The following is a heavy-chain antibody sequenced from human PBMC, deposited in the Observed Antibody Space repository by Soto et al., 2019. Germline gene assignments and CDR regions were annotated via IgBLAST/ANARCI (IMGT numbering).Heavy chain of an antibody. CDR2: INAGNGNT. D-gene: IGHD6-19*01. V-gene: IGHV1-3*01. CDR3: ARDLGGWPDY. J-gene: IGHJ4*02. CDR1: GYTFTSYA. Sequence: QVQLVQSGAEVKKPGASVKVSCKASGYTFTSYAIHWVRQAPGQRLEWMGWINAGNGNTKYSQKFQDRVTITRATSASPAYLELSSRRSEDTAAYYCARDLGGWPDYWGQGTLVTVSS.